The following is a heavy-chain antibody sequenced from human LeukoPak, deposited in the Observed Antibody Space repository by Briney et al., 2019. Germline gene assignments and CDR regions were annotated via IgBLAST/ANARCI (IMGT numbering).Heavy chain of an antibody. D-gene: IGHD2-2*01. V-gene: IGHV3-23*01. CDR1: GFTFSSYA. Sequence: GGSLRLSCAASGFTFSSYAMSWVRQAPGKGLEWVSAISGSGGSTCYADSVKGRFTISRDNSKNTLYLQMNSLRAEDTAVYYCAKDRGVVVPAATTYWGQGTLVTVSS. CDR2: ISGSGGST. J-gene: IGHJ4*02. CDR3: AKDRGVVVPAATTY.